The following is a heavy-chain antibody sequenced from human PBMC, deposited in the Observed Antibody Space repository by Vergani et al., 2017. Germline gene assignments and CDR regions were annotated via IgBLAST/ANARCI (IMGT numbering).Heavy chain of an antibody. Sequence: QVQLVQSGAEVKKPGSSVKVSCKASGGTFTTYSISWVRQSPGQGLEWMGGIIPIFGTAKYARKFQGRVTITADGSASTAYMELSSLRSEDTAVYYCARAWGTTPTGYYFDYWGQGTLVTVCS. J-gene: IGHJ4*02. CDR2: IIPIFGTA. D-gene: IGHD3-16*01. CDR3: ARAWGTTPTGYYFDY. V-gene: IGHV1-69*01. CDR1: GGTFTTYS.